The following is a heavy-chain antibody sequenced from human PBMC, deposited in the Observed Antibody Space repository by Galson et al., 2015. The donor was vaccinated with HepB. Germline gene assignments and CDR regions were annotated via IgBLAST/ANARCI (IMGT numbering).Heavy chain of an antibody. Sequence: LSLTCAVSGDSISNDRWWSWVRQPPGEGLEWIGEAYQSGGTTYRPSLKSRVTISVDKSKNQFSLKLTSVTAADTAVYYCARAKEGRGYFDYWGQGTLVTASS. D-gene: IGHD3-10*01. V-gene: IGHV4-4*02. CDR3: ARAKEGRGYFDY. J-gene: IGHJ4*02. CDR2: AYQSGGT. CDR1: GDSISNDRW.